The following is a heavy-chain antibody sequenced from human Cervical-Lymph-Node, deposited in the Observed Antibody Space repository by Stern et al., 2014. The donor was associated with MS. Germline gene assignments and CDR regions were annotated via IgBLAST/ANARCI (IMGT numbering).Heavy chain of an antibody. CDR2: VNANGGSA. V-gene: IGHV1-46*01. Sequence: VQLVESGAQVKKPGASVKVSCKGSGYTFIRYYIHWVRQAPGQGLEWMGIVNANGGSARYAQKIQGRVTMASDTSTSTVSMELSSLRSEDTAVYYCATLYDSSGNYGMEVWGQGTTVIVSS. CDR1: GYTFIRYY. CDR3: ATLYDSSGNYGMEV. D-gene: IGHD5/OR15-5a*01. J-gene: IGHJ6*02.